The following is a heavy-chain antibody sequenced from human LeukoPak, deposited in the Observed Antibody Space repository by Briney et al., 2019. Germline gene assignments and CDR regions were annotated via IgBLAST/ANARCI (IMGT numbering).Heavy chain of an antibody. V-gene: IGHV4-59*01. CDR2: IYYSGST. D-gene: IGHD6-19*01. CDR3: ATIERSGWYGSY. Sequence: SETLSLTCTVSGGSISSYYWSWIRQPPGKELEWIGYIYYSGSTNYNPSLKSRVTISVDTSKNQFSLKLSSVTAADTAVYYCATIERSGWYGSYWGQRTLVTVSS. CDR1: GGSISSYY. J-gene: IGHJ4*02.